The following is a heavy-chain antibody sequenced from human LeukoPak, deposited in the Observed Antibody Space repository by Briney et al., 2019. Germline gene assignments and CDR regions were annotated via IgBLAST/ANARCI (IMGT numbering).Heavy chain of an antibody. CDR2: IYYSGST. CDR1: GGSISSGGYY. J-gene: IGHJ5*02. Sequence: PSETLSLTCTVSGGSISSGGYYWSWIRQHPGKGLEWIGYIYYSGSTYYNPSLKSRVTISVDTSKNQFSLKLSSVTAADTAVYYCARDITRLWFDPWGQGTLVTVSS. D-gene: IGHD1-20*01. CDR3: ARDITRLWFDP. V-gene: IGHV4-31*03.